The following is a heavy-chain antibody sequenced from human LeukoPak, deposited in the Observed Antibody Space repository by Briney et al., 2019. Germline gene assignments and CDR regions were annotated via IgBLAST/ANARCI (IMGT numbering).Heavy chain of an antibody. CDR2: IRFDGSNK. J-gene: IGHJ4*02. CDR3: AKDDDSSGYYPDY. Sequence: GGSLRLSCAASGFTFSSYGMHWVRQAPGRGLEWVAFIRFDGSNKYYADSVKGRFAISRDNAKNTLYLQMNSLRAGDTAVYYCAKDDDSSGYYPDYWAQGTLVTVSS. D-gene: IGHD3-22*01. CDR1: GFTFSSYG. V-gene: IGHV3-30*02.